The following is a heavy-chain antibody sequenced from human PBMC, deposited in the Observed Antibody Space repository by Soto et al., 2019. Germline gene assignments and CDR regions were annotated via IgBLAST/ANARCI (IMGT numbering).Heavy chain of an antibody. CDR2: IYYSGST. CDR3: ARIDILTGYYYFDY. J-gene: IGHJ4*02. CDR1: GGSISSGVYY. V-gene: IGHV4-31*03. D-gene: IGHD3-9*01. Sequence: SETLSLTCTVSGGSISSGVYYWSWIRHHPGKGLEWIGYIYYSGSTYYNPSLKSRVTISVDTSKNQFSLKLSSVTAADTAVYYCARIDILTGYYYFDYWGQGTLVTVSS.